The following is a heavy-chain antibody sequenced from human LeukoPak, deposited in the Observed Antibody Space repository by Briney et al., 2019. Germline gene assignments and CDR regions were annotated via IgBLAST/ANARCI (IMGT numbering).Heavy chain of an antibody. CDR1: GGSISGYY. D-gene: IGHD1-26*01. CDR2: IYYSGST. V-gene: IGHV4-59*01. Sequence: SETLSLTCTVSGGSISGYYWSWIRQPPGKGLEGIGYIYYSGSTNYNPSLKSRVTISVDTSKNQFSLKLSSVTAADTAVYYCAKGQVGYDAFDIWGQGTMVTVSS. J-gene: IGHJ3*02. CDR3: AKGQVGYDAFDI.